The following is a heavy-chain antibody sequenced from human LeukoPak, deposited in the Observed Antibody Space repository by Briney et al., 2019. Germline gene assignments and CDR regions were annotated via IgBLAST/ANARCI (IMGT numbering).Heavy chain of an antibody. Sequence: ASVNVSCTASGYTFTSNGISWVRQAPGQGLEWVGWISAYNGNTNYAQKIQGRVTMTTDTSTSTAYMELRSLRSDDTAAYYCARGSGRGWYDDNWFDPWGQGTLVTVSS. CDR1: GYTFTSNG. V-gene: IGHV1-18*01. CDR3: ARGSGRGWYDDNWFDP. CDR2: ISAYNGNT. D-gene: IGHD6-19*01. J-gene: IGHJ5*02.